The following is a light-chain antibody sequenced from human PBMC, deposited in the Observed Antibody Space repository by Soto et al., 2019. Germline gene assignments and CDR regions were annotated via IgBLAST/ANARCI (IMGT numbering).Light chain of an antibody. V-gene: IGKV3-20*01. Sequence: EIALTQSPGTLSLSPGERATLSCRASQSVTANYLAWYQQKPGQAPRLLIYAASIGATGIPDRFSGSGSGTDFTLTISRLEPEVFAVYYCLQYGIPLWTFGQGTKVEIK. CDR1: QSVTANY. CDR2: AAS. J-gene: IGKJ1*01. CDR3: LQYGIPLWT.